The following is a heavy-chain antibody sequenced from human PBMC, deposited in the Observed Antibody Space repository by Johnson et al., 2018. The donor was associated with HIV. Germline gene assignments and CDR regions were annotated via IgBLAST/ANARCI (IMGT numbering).Heavy chain of an antibody. D-gene: IGHD4-23*01. J-gene: IGHJ3*02. V-gene: IGHV3-30-3*01. Sequence: QVQLVESGGGLVQPGGSLRLSCAASGFTFSSYAMHWVRQAPCKGLEWVAVVSYDGGNKYYADSVKGRFTISRDNSRNTLYLQMNSLRAEDTAVYYCATGPGKGGTWPAFDIWGRGTMVTVSS. CDR3: ATGPGKGGTWPAFDI. CDR2: VSYDGGNK. CDR1: GFTFSSYA.